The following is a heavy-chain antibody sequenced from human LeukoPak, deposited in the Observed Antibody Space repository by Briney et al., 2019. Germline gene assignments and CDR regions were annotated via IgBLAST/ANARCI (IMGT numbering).Heavy chain of an antibody. J-gene: IGHJ6*04. V-gene: IGHV1-69*06. CDR2: IIPIFGTA. CDR1: GGTFSSYA. Sequence: SVKVSCKASGGTFSSYAISWVRQAPGQGLEWMGGIIPIFGTANYAQKFQGGVTITADKSTSTAYMELSSLRSEDTAVYYCARGGIVVVPAATSSYYYGMDVWGKGTTVTVSS. CDR3: ARGGIVVVPAATSSYYYGMDV. D-gene: IGHD2-2*01.